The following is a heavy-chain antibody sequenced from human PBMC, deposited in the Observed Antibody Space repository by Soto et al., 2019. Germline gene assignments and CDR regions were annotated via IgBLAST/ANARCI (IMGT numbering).Heavy chain of an antibody. V-gene: IGHV3-74*01. J-gene: IGHJ6*02. CDR1: GFTFSSYW. D-gene: IGHD2-21*02. Sequence: EVQLVESGGGLLQPGGSLRLSCAASGFTFSSYWMHSVRQAPGKGLVWVSRINSDGSSTTYADSVKGRFTISRDNAKNTLYLQMNSLRAEDTAVYYCARDEGVVTAIEDSYGMDVWGQGTTVTVSS. CDR2: INSDGSST. CDR3: ARDEGVVTAIEDSYGMDV.